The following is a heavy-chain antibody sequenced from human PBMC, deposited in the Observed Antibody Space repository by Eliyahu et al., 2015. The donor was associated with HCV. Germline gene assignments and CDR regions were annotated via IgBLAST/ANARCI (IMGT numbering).Heavy chain of an antibody. V-gene: IGHV3-74*01. CDR2: INGDGSST. CDR3: ARGGYANICCGDYPSDS. D-gene: IGHD4-17*01. J-gene: IGHJ4*02. CDR1: XFXFNXYW. Sequence: EVQLVESGGGLVQPGGSLRLSCAAXXFXFNXYWMHWVRQAPGKGLVWVSRINGDGSSTSYADSVKGRFTISRDNAKNTLHLQMNSLRAEDTAVYYCARGGYANICCGDYPSDSWGQGTLVTVSS.